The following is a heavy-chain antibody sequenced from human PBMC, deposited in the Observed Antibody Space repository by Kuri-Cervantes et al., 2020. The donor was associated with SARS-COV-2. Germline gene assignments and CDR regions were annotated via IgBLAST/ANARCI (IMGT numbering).Heavy chain of an antibody. V-gene: IGHV1-2*02. J-gene: IGHJ4*02. CDR2: INPNFGGT. D-gene: IGHD7-27*01. Sequence: ASVKVSCKASGYTFTGYYIHWVRQAPGQVLEWMGWINPNFGGTNYAQEFQGRVTMTRDTSISTAYMNLSSLRSDDTAVYYCARAESETGHTLYFDSWGQGTLVTVSS. CDR1: GYTFTGYY. CDR3: ARAESETGHTLYFDS.